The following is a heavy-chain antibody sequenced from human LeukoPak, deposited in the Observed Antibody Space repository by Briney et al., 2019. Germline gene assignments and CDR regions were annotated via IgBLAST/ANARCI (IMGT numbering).Heavy chain of an antibody. D-gene: IGHD1/OR15-1a*01. CDR1: GGSFSGYY. J-gene: IGHJ4*02. V-gene: IGHV4-34*01. CDR3: ARASWLEQTSYFDY. CDR2: INHSGST. Sequence: SETLSLTCAVYGGSFSGYYWSWIRQPPGKGLEWIGEINHSGSTNYNPSLKSRVTISVDTSKNQFSLKLTSVTAADTAVYYCARASWLEQTSYFDYWGQGTLVTVSS.